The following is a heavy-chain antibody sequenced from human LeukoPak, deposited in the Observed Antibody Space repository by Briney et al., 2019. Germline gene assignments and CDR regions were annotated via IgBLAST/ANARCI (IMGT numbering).Heavy chain of an antibody. Sequence: SETLSLTCTVSGGSISSSSYYWGWIRQPPGKGLEWIGYIYYSGSTYYNPSLKSRVTISVGTSKNQFSLKLSSVTAADTAVYYCATDSRCSSTSCYKLHYGMDVWGQGTTVTVSS. D-gene: IGHD2-2*01. CDR1: GGSISSSSYY. CDR2: IYYSGST. CDR3: ATDSRCSSTSCYKLHYGMDV. V-gene: IGHV4-39*07. J-gene: IGHJ6*02.